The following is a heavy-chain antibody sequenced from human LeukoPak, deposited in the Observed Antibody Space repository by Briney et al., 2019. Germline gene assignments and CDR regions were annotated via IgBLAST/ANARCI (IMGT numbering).Heavy chain of an antibody. Sequence: SETLSLTCTVSGGSISSSSYYWGWIRQPPGKGLEWIGSIYYSGSTYYNPSLKSRVTISVDTSKNQFSLKLSSVTAADTAVYYCATLAVIARPFTFDYWGQGTLVTVSS. V-gene: IGHV4-39*01. D-gene: IGHD2-21*01. CDR3: ATLAVIARPFTFDY. J-gene: IGHJ4*02. CDR2: IYYSGST. CDR1: GGSISSSSYY.